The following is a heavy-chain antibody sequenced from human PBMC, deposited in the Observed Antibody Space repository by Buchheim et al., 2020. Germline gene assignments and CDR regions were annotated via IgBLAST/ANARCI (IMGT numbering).Heavy chain of an antibody. D-gene: IGHD1-7*01. CDR3: ARDWRNWNYDY. Sequence: EVQLVESGGGLVQPGGSLRLSCAASGFSFSNSNMNWVRQAPGKGLEWVSYIRNSGTTIYYADSVKGRFTIPRGDAKNSVYLQMNSLRDEDTAVYYCARDWRNWNYDYWGQGTL. CDR1: GFSFSNSN. CDR2: IRNSGTTI. V-gene: IGHV3-48*02. J-gene: IGHJ4*02.